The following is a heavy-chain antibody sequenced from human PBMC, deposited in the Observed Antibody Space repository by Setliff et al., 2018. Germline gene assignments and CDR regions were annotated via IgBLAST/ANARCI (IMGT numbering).Heavy chain of an antibody. Sequence: SETLSLTCTVSGGSISDSSWSWIRQPPGKGLEWIGCISSIGNTYYNPSLGSRLTISADTSKNQFSLNLISVTAADTAVYYCARERGFAGYYGSWTHQSFDLWGQGSLVTVSS. J-gene: IGHJ5*02. CDR2: ISSIGNT. D-gene: IGHD3-10*01. CDR3: ARERGFAGYYGSWTHQSFDL. CDR1: GGSISDSS. V-gene: IGHV4-4*08.